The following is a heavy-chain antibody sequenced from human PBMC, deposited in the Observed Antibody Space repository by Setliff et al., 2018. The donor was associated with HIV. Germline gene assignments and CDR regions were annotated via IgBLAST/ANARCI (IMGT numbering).Heavy chain of an antibody. CDR1: GYTFSSYY. D-gene: IGHD1-1*01. CDR2: INPSGGST. CDR3: ARGALGGDNAGNLDF. V-gene: IGHV1-46*01. J-gene: IGHJ4*01. Sequence: ASVKVSCKASGYTFSSYYMHWVRQAPGQGLEWMGIINPSGGSTSYAQKFQGRVTMTRDKSTSTVYMDLSSLRSEDTAVYYCARGALGGDNAGNLDFWGQGTPVTVSS.